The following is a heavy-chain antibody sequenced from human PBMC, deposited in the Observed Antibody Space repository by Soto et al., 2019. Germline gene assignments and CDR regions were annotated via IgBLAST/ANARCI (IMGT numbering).Heavy chain of an antibody. CDR3: ARVHGSSTSCYRAGNY. D-gene: IGHD2-2*02. V-gene: IGHV1-18*04. CDR2: ISAYNGNT. Sequence: ASVKVSCKASGYTFTSYGISWVRQAPGQGLEWMGWISAYNGNTNYAQKLQGRVTMTTDTSTSTAYMELRSLRSDDTAVYYCARVHGSSTSCYRAGNYWGRGPRVAVST. CDR1: GYTFTSYG. J-gene: IGHJ4*02.